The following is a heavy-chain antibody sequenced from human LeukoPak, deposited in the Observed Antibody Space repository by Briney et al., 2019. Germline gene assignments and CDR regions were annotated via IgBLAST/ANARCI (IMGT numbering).Heavy chain of an antibody. V-gene: IGHV1-69*13. CDR1: GGTFSSYA. J-gene: IGHJ3*02. Sequence: EASVKVSCKDSGGTFSSYAISWVRQAPGQGLEWMGGIIPIFGTANYAQKFQGRVTITADESTSTAYMELSSLRSDDTAVYYCARVPNVDTAMVSAFGIWGQGTMVTVSS. CDR3: ARVPNVDTAMVSAFGI. D-gene: IGHD5-18*01. CDR2: IIPIFGTA.